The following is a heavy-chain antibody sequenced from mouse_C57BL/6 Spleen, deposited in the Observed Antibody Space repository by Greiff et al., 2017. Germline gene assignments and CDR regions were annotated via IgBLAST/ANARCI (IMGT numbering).Heavy chain of an antibody. CDR1: GYTFTSYW. D-gene: IGHD2-1*01. V-gene: IGHV1-55*01. CDR2: IYPGSGST. Sequence: QVQLQQPGAELVKPGASVKMSCKASGYTFTSYWITWVKQRPGQGLEWIGDIYPGSGSTNYNEKFKSKATMTVDTSSSTANMQLSSLTSEDSAVYYCARKGLYGNPYYARDYWGQGTSVTVSS. J-gene: IGHJ4*01. CDR3: ARKGLYGNPYYARDY.